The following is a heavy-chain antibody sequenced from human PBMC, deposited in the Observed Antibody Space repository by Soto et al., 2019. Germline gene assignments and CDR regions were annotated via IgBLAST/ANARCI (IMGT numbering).Heavy chain of an antibody. CDR1: GYTFTSYG. Sequence: ASVKVSCKASGYTFTSYGINWVRQAPGQGLEWMGWISAYNGNTNYAQKLQGRVTMTTDTSTSTAYMELRSLRSDDTAVYYCAKGDDILTGYSRDYYYYGMDVRGQGTTVTV. D-gene: IGHD3-9*01. CDR2: ISAYNGNT. CDR3: AKGDDILTGYSRDYYYYGMDV. V-gene: IGHV1-18*04. J-gene: IGHJ6*02.